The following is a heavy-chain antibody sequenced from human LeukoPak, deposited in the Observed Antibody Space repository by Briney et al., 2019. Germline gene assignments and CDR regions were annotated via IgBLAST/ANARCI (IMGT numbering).Heavy chain of an antibody. Sequence: GGSLRLSCAASGFTFSSYAMSWVRQAPGKVLEWVSAISGSGGSTYYADSVKGRFTISRDNSKNTLYLQMNSLRAEDTAVYYCAKYCSSTSCRDAFDIWGQGTMVTVSS. CDR3: AKYCSSTSCRDAFDI. CDR2: ISGSGGST. CDR1: GFTFSSYA. V-gene: IGHV3-23*01. J-gene: IGHJ3*02. D-gene: IGHD2-2*01.